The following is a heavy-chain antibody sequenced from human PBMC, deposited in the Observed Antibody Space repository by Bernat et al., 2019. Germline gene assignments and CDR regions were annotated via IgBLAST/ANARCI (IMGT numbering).Heavy chain of an antibody. CDR2: ISAYNGNT. CDR1: GYTFTSYG. D-gene: IGHD3-10*01. CDR3: ARVGNVCYGSRDERWFDP. J-gene: IGHJ5*02. V-gene: IGHV1-18*01. Sequence: QVQLVQSGAEVKKPGASVKVSCKASGYTFTSYGISWVRQAPGQGLEWMGWISAYNGNTNYAQKHQVRVTMTTDTSTSTADMELNSLRCDDTAVYYCARVGNVCYGSRDERWFDPWGQGTLVTVSS.